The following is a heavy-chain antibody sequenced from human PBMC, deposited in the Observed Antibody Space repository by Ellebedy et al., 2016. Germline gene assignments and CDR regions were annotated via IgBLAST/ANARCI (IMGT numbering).Heavy chain of an antibody. CDR3: ARRVVALASLYYFDY. D-gene: IGHD2-15*01. CDR1: GGTFSSYA. V-gene: IGHV1-69*13. Sequence: SVKVSXXASGGTFSSYAISWVRQAPGQGLEWMGGIIPIFGTANYAQKFQGRVTITADESTSTAYMELSSLRSEDTAVYYCARRVVALASLYYFDYWGQGTLVTVSS. CDR2: IIPIFGTA. J-gene: IGHJ4*02.